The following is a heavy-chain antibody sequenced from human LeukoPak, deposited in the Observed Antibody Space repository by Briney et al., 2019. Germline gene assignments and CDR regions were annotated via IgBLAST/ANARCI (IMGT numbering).Heavy chain of an antibody. J-gene: IGHJ4*02. CDR1: GFTFSSYA. D-gene: IGHD2-2*01. CDR3: ARGDCSSTSCDPHYFYFDY. CDR2: ISYDGSNK. Sequence: GRSLRLSCAASGFTFSSYAMHWVRQAPGKGLEWVAVISYDGSNKYYADSVKGRFTISRDNSKNTLYLQMDSLGAEDTAVYYCARGDCSSTSCDPHYFYFDYWGQGTLVTVSS. V-gene: IGHV3-30-3*01.